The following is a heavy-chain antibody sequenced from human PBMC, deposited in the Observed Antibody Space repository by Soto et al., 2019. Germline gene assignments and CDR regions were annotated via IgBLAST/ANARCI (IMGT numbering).Heavy chain of an antibody. CDR3: AKGCPYYGGTAPPMDV. D-gene: IGHD3-10*01. V-gene: IGHV3-48*01. CDR2: ISSDSGVI. CDR1: GFTFSTYS. J-gene: IGHJ6*03. Sequence: GGSLRLSCAASGFTFSTYSMNWVRQAPGKGLEWISYISSDSGVIYDADSVKGRFTISRDNAKNSLYLQMDSLRAEDAAVYYCAKGCPYYGGTAPPMDVWGEGTTVTVSS.